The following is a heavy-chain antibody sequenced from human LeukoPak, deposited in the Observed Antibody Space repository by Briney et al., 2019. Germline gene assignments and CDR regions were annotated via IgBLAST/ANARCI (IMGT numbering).Heavy chain of an antibody. J-gene: IGHJ4*01. CDR1: GFTFSDYY. CDR3: ARDRGAVTDVFDY. D-gene: IGHD6-19*01. Sequence: PGGSLRLSCVASGFTFSDYYMSWIRQAPGKGLEWVSYIRSSGTTIHYADSVKGRFTISRDNAKNSLYLQMNSLRAEDTAVYYCARDRGAVTDVFDYGGQEPWSPSPQ. V-gene: IGHV3-11*04. CDR2: IRSSGTTI.